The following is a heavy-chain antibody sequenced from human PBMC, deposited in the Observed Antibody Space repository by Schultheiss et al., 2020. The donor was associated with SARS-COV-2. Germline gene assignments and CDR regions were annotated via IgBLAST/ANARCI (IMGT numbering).Heavy chain of an antibody. CDR3: ARARVVAAYTLNYYYGMDV. CDR1: GYTFTSYA. Sequence: ASVKVSCKASGYTFTSYAMHWVRQAPGQRLEWMGWSNAGNGNTKYSQEFQGRVTITRDTSASTAYMELSSLRSEDMAVYYCARARVVAAYTLNYYYGMDVWGQGTTVTVSS. CDR2: SNAGNGNT. V-gene: IGHV1-3*02. J-gene: IGHJ6*02. D-gene: IGHD2-15*01.